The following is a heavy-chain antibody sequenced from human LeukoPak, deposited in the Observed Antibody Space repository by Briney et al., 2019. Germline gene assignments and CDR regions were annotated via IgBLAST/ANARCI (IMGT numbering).Heavy chain of an antibody. CDR3: TTLALLWFGELSLYGMDV. J-gene: IGHJ6*02. CDR2: IKSKTDGGTT. CDR1: GFSFSNAW. D-gene: IGHD3-10*01. Sequence: GGSLRLSCAASGFSFSNAWMSWVRQAPGKGLEWVGRIKSKTDGGTTDYAAPVKGRFTISRDDSKNTLYLQMNSLKTEDTAVYYCTTLALLWFGELSLYGMDVWGQGTTVTVSS. V-gene: IGHV3-15*01.